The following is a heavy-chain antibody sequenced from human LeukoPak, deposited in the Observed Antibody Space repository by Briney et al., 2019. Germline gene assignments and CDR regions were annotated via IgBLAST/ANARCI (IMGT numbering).Heavy chain of an antibody. D-gene: IGHD6-13*01. V-gene: IGHV3-23*01. CDR1: GFTFSSYA. J-gene: IGHJ4*02. CDR3: AKDRVAAIAAAVLDY. Sequence: GGSLRLSRAASGFTFSSYAMSWVRQAPGKGLEWVSAISGSGGSTYYADSVKGRFTISRDNSKNTLYLQMNSLRAEDTAVYYCAKDRVAAIAAAVLDYWGQGTLVTVSS. CDR2: ISGSGGST.